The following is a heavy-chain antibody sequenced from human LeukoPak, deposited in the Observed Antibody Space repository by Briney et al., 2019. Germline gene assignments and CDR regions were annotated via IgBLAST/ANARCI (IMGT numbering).Heavy chain of an antibody. V-gene: IGHV4-59*01. CDR3: ARLIVVVPAAIPGWFDP. CDR2: IYYSGST. J-gene: IGHJ5*02. D-gene: IGHD2-2*01. CDR1: GGSISSYY. Sequence: SETLSLTCTVSGGSISSYYWSWIRQPPGKGLEWIGYIYYSGSTNYNPSLKSRVTISVDTSKNQFSLKLSSVTAADTAVYYCARLIVVVPAAIPGWFDPWGQGTLVTVSS.